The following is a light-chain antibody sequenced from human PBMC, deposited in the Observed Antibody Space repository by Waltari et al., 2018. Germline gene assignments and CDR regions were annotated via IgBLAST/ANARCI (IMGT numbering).Light chain of an antibody. V-gene: IGLV7-43*01. Sequence: QTVVTQEPSLTVSPGGTVTLPCPSDTGAVTSGPHPTWFQQKPGQAPKSLIYRTDNKHSWTPARFSGSLLGGKAALTLSGVQPEDEADYYCLLFFGGAQPFYVFGTGTKVTVL. CDR1: TGAVTSGPH. J-gene: IGLJ1*01. CDR2: RTD. CDR3: LLFFGGAQPFYV.